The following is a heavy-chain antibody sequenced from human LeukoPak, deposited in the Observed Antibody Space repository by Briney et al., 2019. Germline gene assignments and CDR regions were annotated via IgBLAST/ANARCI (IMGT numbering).Heavy chain of an antibody. CDR3: ARGTRKDYVWGP. J-gene: IGHJ3*01. Sequence: SETLSLTCTVSGGSISSSRYYWGWIRQPPGKGLEWIGNIYHTESTYNNPSLKSRVTISADTSKNQFSLNVSSVTAADTAVYYCARGTRKDYVWGPWGQGTMVTVSS. D-gene: IGHD3-16*01. V-gene: IGHV4-39*07. CDR2: IYHTEST. CDR1: GGSISSSRYY.